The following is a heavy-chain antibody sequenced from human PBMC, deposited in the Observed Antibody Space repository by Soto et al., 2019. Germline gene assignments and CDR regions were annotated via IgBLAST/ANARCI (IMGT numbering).Heavy chain of an antibody. D-gene: IGHD2-15*01. J-gene: IGHJ4*02. CDR1: GFTFSSYG. V-gene: IGHV3-33*01. Sequence: QVQLVESGGGVVQPGRSLRLSCAASGFTFSSYGMHWVRQAPGKGLEWVAGIWYDGSNKYYADSVKGRFTISRDNSKNTLYLPMNSLRAEDTAVYYCAREDYCSGGSCSWIGYWGQGTLVTVSS. CDR3: AREDYCSGGSCSWIGY. CDR2: IWYDGSNK.